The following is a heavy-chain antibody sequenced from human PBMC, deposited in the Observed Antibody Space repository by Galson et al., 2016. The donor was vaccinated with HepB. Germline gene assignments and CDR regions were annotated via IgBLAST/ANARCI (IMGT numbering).Heavy chain of an antibody. Sequence: SVKVSCKASGYIFTRNGISWVRQAPGQGLEWLGWISTNSGSTNYAQKVQDRITMTTDTSTRTVYMELRSLTSEDTAVYYCARDANWNLDYWGQGTLVTVSS. J-gene: IGHJ4*02. CDR3: ARDANWNLDY. V-gene: IGHV1-18*01. CDR2: ISTNSGST. CDR1: GYIFTRNG. D-gene: IGHD1-1*01.